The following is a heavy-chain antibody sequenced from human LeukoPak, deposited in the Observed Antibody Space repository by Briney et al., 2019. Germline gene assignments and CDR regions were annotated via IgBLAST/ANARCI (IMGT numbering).Heavy chain of an antibody. V-gene: IGHV3-30*18. CDR3: AKGDGGYSYGPVDY. CDR2: ISYDGSNK. Sequence: GRSLRLSCAASGFTFSSYGMHWVRQAPGKGLEWVAVISYDGSNKYYADSVKGRFTISRDNSKNTLYLQMNSLRAEDTAVYYCAKGDGGYSYGPVDYWGQGTLVTVSS. CDR1: GFTFSSYG. J-gene: IGHJ4*02. D-gene: IGHD5-18*01.